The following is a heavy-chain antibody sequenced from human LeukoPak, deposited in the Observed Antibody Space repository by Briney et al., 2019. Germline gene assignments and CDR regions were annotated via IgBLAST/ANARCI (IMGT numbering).Heavy chain of an antibody. D-gene: IGHD1-1*01. J-gene: IGHJ3*02. V-gene: IGHV3-48*03. CDR3: ARGGLNALEAFDI. CDR2: ISSTGSNI. Sequence: PGGSLRLSCAASGFTFSTYEMNWVRQAPGKGLEWVSYISSTGSNIYYADSVKGRFTISRDNAKNTLYLQMNSLRAEDTAVYYCARGGLNALEAFDIWGQGTLVTVCS. CDR1: GFTFSTYE.